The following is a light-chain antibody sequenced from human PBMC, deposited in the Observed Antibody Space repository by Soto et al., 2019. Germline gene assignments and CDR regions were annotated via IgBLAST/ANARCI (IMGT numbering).Light chain of an antibody. CDR3: QQYNNWPFIT. J-gene: IGKJ5*01. V-gene: IGKV3D-15*01. Sequence: EIVLTQSPATLSLSPGERATLSCISSQSVSSYLAWYQQKPGQAPRLLIYGASSRATGIPDRFSGSGSGTEFTLTISSLQSEDFAVYYCQQYNNWPFITFGQGTRLEIK. CDR2: GAS. CDR1: QSVSSY.